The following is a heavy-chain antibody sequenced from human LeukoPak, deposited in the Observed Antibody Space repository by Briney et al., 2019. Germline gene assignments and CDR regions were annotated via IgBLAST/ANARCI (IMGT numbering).Heavy chain of an antibody. Sequence: ASVKVSCKASGYTFTGYYMHWVRQAPGQGLEWMGWINPNSGGTNYAQKFQGRVTMTRDTSISTAYMELSRLRSDDTAVYYCARDDGDGYSYGAYDYWGQGTLVTVSS. V-gene: IGHV1-2*02. CDR1: GYTFTGYY. CDR3: ARDDGDGYSYGAYDY. D-gene: IGHD5-18*01. J-gene: IGHJ4*02. CDR2: INPNSGGT.